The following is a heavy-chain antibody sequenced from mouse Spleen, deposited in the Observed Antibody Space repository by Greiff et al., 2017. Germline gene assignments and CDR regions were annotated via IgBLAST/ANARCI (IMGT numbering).Heavy chain of an antibody. Sequence: DVKLVESGGGLVKPGGSLKLSCAASGFTFSSYAMSWVRQTPEKRLAWVATISSGGSYTYYPDSVKGRFTISRDNAKNTLYLQMSSLRSEDTAMYYCARQGTTVVARYWYFDVWGAGTTVTVSS. CDR1: GFTFSSYA. CDR3: ARQGTTVVARYWYFDV. V-gene: IGHV5-9-3*01. J-gene: IGHJ1*01. CDR2: ISSGGSYT. D-gene: IGHD1-1*01.